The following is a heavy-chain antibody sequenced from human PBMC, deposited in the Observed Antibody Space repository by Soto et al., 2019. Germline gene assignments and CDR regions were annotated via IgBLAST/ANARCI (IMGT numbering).Heavy chain of an antibody. D-gene: IGHD3-10*01. Sequence: EVQLLESGGGLVQPGGSLRLSCAASGFTFSSYAMSWVRQAPGKGLEWVSAISGSGGSTYYADSVKGRFTISGDNSKNTLYLQMNSLRAEDTAVYYCAKDSLLLWFGNHWFDPWGQGTLVTVSS. J-gene: IGHJ5*02. V-gene: IGHV3-23*01. CDR3: AKDSLLLWFGNHWFDP. CDR1: GFTFSSYA. CDR2: ISGSGGST.